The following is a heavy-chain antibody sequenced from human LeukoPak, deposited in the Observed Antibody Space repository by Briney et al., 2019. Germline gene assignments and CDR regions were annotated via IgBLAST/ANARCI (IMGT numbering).Heavy chain of an antibody. V-gene: IGHV1-69*05. CDR3: ARLVDYYGSGTLDY. CDR2: IIPIFGTA. CDR1: GGTFSSYA. D-gene: IGHD3-10*01. J-gene: IGHJ4*02. Sequence: SVKVSCKASGGTFSSYAISWVRQAPGQGLEWMGRIIPIFGTANYAQKFQGRVTITTDESTSIAYMELSSLRSEDTAMYYCARLVDYYGSGTLDYWGQGTLVTVSS.